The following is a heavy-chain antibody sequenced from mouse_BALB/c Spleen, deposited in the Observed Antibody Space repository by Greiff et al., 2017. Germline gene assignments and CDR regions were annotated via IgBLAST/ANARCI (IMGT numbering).Heavy chain of an antibody. CDR1: GYTFTDYW. J-gene: IGHJ4*01. CDR2: IDTSDSYT. V-gene: IGHV1-69*01. Sequence: QVQLQQPGAELVMPGASVKMSCKASGYTFTDYWMHWVKQRPGQGLEWIGAIDTSDSYTSYNQKFKGKATLTVDESSSTAYMQLSSLTSEDSAVYYCARGGYGNYDYYAMDYWGQGTSGTVSS. D-gene: IGHD2-10*02. CDR3: ARGGYGNYDYYAMDY.